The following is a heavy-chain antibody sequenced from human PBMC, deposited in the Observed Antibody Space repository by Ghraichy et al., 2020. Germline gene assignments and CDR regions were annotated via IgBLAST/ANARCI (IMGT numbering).Heavy chain of an antibody. Sequence: ASVKVSCKASGGTFSSYAISWVRQAPGQGLEWMGWISAYNGNTNYAQKLQGRVTMTTDTSTSTAYMELRSLRSDDTAVYYCARAYPPPGGFDAFDIWGQGTMVTVSS. CDR1: GGTFSSYA. D-gene: IGHD3-16*01. J-gene: IGHJ3*02. V-gene: IGHV1-18*01. CDR3: ARAYPPPGGFDAFDI. CDR2: ISAYNGNT.